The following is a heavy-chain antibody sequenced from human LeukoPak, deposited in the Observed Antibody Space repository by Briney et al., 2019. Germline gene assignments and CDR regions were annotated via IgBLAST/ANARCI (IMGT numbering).Heavy chain of an antibody. V-gene: IGHV3-11*01. CDR2: ISRSGSTI. CDR3: AGDRGYLQFDY. CDR1: GFTFSDYY. J-gene: IGHJ4*02. D-gene: IGHD3-10*01. Sequence: PGGSLRLSCAASGFTFSDYYMNWIRQAPGKGLEWVPYISRSGSTIYYADSVKGRFTISRDNAENSLYLQLNSLRAEDTAMYYCAGDRGYLQFDYWGQGTLVTVSS.